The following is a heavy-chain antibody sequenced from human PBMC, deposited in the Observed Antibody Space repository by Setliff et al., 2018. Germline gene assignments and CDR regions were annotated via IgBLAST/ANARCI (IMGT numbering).Heavy chain of an antibody. Sequence: SETLSLTCTVSGGSISSSSYYWGWIRQPPGKGLEWIGSIYYSGSTYYTPSLKSRVTISVDTSRNQFSLKLSSVTAADTAVYYCARLGDFWSGYSDNLNWFDPWGQGTLVTVSS. CDR3: ARLGDFWSGYSDNLNWFDP. CDR1: GGSISSSSYY. CDR2: IYYSGST. D-gene: IGHD3-3*01. V-gene: IGHV4-39*01. J-gene: IGHJ5*02.